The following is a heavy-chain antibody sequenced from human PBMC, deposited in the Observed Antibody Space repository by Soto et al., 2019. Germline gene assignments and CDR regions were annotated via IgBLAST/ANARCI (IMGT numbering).Heavy chain of an antibody. CDR3: ARYGYSSGWYLGTGMDV. V-gene: IGHV1-18*04. J-gene: IGHJ6*02. CDR2: ISTYTGNT. CDR1: GYSFSDYG. Sequence: QVQLVQSGAEVKKPGASLKVSCQASGYSFSDYGIAWVRQAPGQGLAWVGWISTYTGNTNYAQKFQGRVTITTDTSANTAYMELRSLRSDDTAMYYCARYGYSSGWYLGTGMDVWGQGTPVTVSS. D-gene: IGHD6-19*01.